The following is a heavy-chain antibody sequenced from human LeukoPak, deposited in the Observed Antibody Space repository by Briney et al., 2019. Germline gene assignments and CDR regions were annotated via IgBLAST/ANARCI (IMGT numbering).Heavy chain of an antibody. J-gene: IGHJ5*02. V-gene: IGHV3-30*02. Sequence: PGGSLRLSCAASGFTFSSHGMHWVRQAPGKGLEWVAYVLSDGSRKYYADSVKGRFTISRDNSKNTLYLQMNSLRAEDTAVYYCAKEIPFDPWGQGTLVTVSS. CDR3: AKEIPFDP. CDR1: GFTFSSHG. CDR2: VLSDGSRK.